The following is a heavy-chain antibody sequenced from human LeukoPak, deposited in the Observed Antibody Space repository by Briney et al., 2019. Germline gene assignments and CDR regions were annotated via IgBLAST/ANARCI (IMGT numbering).Heavy chain of an antibody. CDR2: IYYSGST. Sequence: SETLSLTCTVSGGSISSYRWSWIRQPPGKGLECIGYIYYSGSTHYNPSLKSRVTISVDTSKNQFSLKLSSVTAADTAVYFCARARNYYDSSDYYYEGDAFDIWGQGTMVTVSS. D-gene: IGHD3-22*01. CDR3: ARARNYYDSSDYYYEGDAFDI. V-gene: IGHV4-59*01. CDR1: GGSISSYR. J-gene: IGHJ3*02.